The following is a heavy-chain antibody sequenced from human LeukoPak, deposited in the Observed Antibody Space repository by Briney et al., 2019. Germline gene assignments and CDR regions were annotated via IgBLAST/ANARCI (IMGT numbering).Heavy chain of an antibody. D-gene: IGHD1-26*01. CDR2: ISGSGGST. J-gene: IGHJ4*02. V-gene: IGHV3-23*01. CDR3: TTDGVGVEGATYDN. CDR1: GFTFSNYS. Sequence: PGGSLRLSCAASGFTFSNYSMNWVRQAPEKGLEWVSAISGSGGSTYYADSVKGRFTISRDNSKNTLYLQMNSLKTEDTAVYYCTTDGVGVEGATYDNWGQGTLVSVSS.